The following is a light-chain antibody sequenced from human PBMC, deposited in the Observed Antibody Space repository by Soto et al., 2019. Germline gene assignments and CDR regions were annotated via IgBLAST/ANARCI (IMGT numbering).Light chain of an antibody. CDR2: LNN. V-gene: IGLV1-40*01. CDR3: QSDDSSLSDVV. J-gene: IGLJ2*01. CDR1: TSNIGAGYD. Sequence: QSALTQPASVSGAPGQRVTISCTGSTSNIGAGYDVPWYQQIPGTAPKLLIYLNNNRPSGVTDRSSGSKSGTAASLTITGLPAEEEADYYCQSDDSSLSDVVFGGGTKLTVL.